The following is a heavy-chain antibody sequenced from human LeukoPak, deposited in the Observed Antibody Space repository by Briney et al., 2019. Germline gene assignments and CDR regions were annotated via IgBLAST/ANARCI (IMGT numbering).Heavy chain of an antibody. D-gene: IGHD6-6*01. J-gene: IGHJ4*02. CDR1: GFTVNSNY. CDR2: IYSSGTT. V-gene: IGHV3-53*01. Sequence: GGSLRLSCAASGFTVNSNYMSWVRQAPGKGLEWVSVIYSSGTTYYADSVKGRFTISRDNSKNTLYLQMNSLRADDTAVYYCARVAFRSSSYISGIEYWGQGTLVTVSS. CDR3: ARVAFRSSSYISGIEY.